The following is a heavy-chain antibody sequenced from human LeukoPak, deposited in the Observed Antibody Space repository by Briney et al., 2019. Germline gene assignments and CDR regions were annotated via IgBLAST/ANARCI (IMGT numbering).Heavy chain of an antibody. CDR3: ARGAIAGANFDY. D-gene: IGHD1-26*01. J-gene: IGHJ4*02. V-gene: IGHV3-21*01. CDR1: GFTFSTYS. CDR2: ISSSSTYI. Sequence: GGSLRLSCAASGFTFSTYSMNWVRQAPGKGLEWVSSISSSSTYIYYADSVKGRFTISRDNAKNTLYLQMNSLRAEDTAVYYCARGAIAGANFDYWGQGTLVAVSS.